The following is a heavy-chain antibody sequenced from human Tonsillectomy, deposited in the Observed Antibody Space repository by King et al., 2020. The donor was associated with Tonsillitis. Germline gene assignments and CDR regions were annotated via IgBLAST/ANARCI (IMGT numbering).Heavy chain of an antibody. Sequence: VQLLESGGGLVQSGGSLRLSCAASGFPFSTYAMSWVRQAPGEGLEWVSVISGSGCGTYYADSVKGRFTISRDNSKNTLYLQMTSLRAEDTAVYYCARRVTALDYWGQGTLVTVSS. CDR1: GFPFSTYA. CDR3: ARRVTALDY. J-gene: IGHJ4*02. CDR2: ISGSGCGT. V-gene: IGHV3-23*01. D-gene: IGHD2-21*02.